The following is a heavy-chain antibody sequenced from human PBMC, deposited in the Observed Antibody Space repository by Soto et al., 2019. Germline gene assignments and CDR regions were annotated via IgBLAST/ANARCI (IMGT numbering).Heavy chain of an antibody. CDR1: GFTFRSYG. D-gene: IGHD2-21*02. V-gene: IGHV3-30*18. CDR2: ISNDGNKK. Sequence: QVQLVESGGGVVQPGRSLRLSCATSGFTFRSYGMHWVRQAPGKGLEWLAVISNDGNKKFFADTMKGRLPLSRDNARKTVYLQINSLRAEDTAVYFCGKDTLDCSGGDCPLYYYYGMDVWGQGTTVAVSS. CDR3: GKDTLDCSGGDCPLYYYYGMDV. J-gene: IGHJ6*02.